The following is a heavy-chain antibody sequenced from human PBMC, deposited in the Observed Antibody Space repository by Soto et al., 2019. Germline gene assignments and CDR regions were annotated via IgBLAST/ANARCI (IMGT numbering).Heavy chain of an antibody. CDR3: ARDRVGYSYCYVDYSYGIDV. D-gene: IGHD2-15*01. J-gene: IGHJ6*02. CDR2: IYSGGST. V-gene: IGHV3-66*01. Sequence: PGGSLRVSCAASGFTLSSNYMSWVRQAPGKGLEWVSLIYSGGSTDYADSVKGRFTISRDNSKNTLYLQMNSLRAEDTAVYYCARDRVGYSYCYVDYSYGIDVRAQRTTVPVSS. CDR1: GFTLSSNY.